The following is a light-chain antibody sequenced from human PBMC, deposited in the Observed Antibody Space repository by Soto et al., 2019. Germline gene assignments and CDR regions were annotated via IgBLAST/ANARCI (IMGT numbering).Light chain of an antibody. V-gene: IGLV2-18*02. J-gene: IGLJ1*01. CDR2: EVS. CDR1: SSDVGSYNS. Sequence: QSALTQPPSVSGSPGQSVTISCTGTSSDVGSYNSVSWYQQPPGTVPKLMIFEVSNRPSGVPDRFSGSKSGNTASLTISGLQAEDEADYYCSSYTTSNTYIFGTGPKLTVL. CDR3: SSYTTSNTYI.